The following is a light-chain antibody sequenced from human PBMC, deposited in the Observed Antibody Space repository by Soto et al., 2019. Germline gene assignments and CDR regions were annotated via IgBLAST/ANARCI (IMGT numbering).Light chain of an antibody. Sequence: DIQMTQSPSSLSVSIGDRVTITCRSSQSIGVYLNWYQKNPGTPPKLLIYAASNLQSGVPSRFIGRGSGTDFTLTISSLQPEDFASYYCQQTYRIPYTFGQGTKLEI. V-gene: IGKV1-39*01. J-gene: IGKJ2*01. CDR3: QQTYRIPYT. CDR2: AAS. CDR1: QSIGVY.